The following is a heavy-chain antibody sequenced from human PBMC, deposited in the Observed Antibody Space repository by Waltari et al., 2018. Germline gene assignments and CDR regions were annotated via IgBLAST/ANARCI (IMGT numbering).Heavy chain of an antibody. J-gene: IGHJ4*02. CDR2: ISYDGSNK. CDR1: GFTFSSYG. CDR3: AKGVTIFGVVEAFN. V-gene: IGHV3-30*18. D-gene: IGHD3-3*01. Sequence: QVQLVESGGGVVQPGRSLRLSCAASGFTFSSYGMHWVRQAPGKGLEWVAVISYDGSNKYYADSVKGRFTISRDNSKNTLYLQMNSLRAEDTAVYYCAKGVTIFGVVEAFNWGQGTLVTVSS.